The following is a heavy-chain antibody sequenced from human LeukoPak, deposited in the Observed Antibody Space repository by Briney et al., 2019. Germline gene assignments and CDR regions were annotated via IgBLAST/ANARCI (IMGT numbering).Heavy chain of an antibody. CDR2: IIPILGIA. Sequence: GASVKVSCKASGGTFSSYAISWVRQAPGQGREWMGRIIPILGIANYAQKFQGRVTITADKSTSTAYMELSSLRSEDAAVYYCARDQDDYYDSSGYGYWGQGTLVTVSS. CDR1: GGTFSSYA. CDR3: ARDQDDYYDSSGYGY. V-gene: IGHV1-69*04. J-gene: IGHJ4*02. D-gene: IGHD3-22*01.